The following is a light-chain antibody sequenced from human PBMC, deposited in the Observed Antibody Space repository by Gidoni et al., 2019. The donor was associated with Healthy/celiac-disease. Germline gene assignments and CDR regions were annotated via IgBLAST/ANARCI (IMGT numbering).Light chain of an antibody. CDR1: SSNIGAGYD. V-gene: IGLV1-40*01. Sequence: QSVLTQPPSVSGAPGQRVTISCPGRSSNIGAGYDVHWYQQLPGTAPKLLIYGNSNRPSGVPDRFSGSKSGPSASLAITGLQAEDEADYYCQSYDSSLSGFRVFGGGTKLTVL. CDR2: GNS. CDR3: QSYDSSLSGFRV. J-gene: IGLJ3*02.